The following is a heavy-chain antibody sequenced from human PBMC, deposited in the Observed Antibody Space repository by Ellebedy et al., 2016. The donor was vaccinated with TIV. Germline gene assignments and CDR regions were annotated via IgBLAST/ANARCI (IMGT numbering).Heavy chain of an antibody. CDR1: GFTFSSYS. D-gene: IGHD2-2*01. V-gene: IGHV3-48*01. J-gene: IGHJ4*02. Sequence: GESLKISCAASGFTFSSYSMNWVRQAPGKGLAWVSYISDSDTKYYADSVRGRFTISRDKAKKSVSLQMNSLRVEDTAIYYCARDAMLWIFDSWGQGTLVTVSS. CDR2: ISDSDTK. CDR3: ARDAMLWIFDS.